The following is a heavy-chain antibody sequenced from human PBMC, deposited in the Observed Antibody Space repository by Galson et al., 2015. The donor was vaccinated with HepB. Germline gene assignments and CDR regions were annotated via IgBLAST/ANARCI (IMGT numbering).Heavy chain of an antibody. D-gene: IGHD1-26*01. CDR3: ARYSSGNYGDY. J-gene: IGHJ4*02. Sequence: SLRLSCAASGFTFSRYWMSWVRQAPGKGLEWVANIKHDGSEKYYVDSVKGRFTISRDNAKNSLYLQVNSLRAEDTAVYYCARYSSGNYGDYWGQGTPVTVSS. CDR1: GFTFSRYW. CDR2: IKHDGSEK. V-gene: IGHV3-7*01.